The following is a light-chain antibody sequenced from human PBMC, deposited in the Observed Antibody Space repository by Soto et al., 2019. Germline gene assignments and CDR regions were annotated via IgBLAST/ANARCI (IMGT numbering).Light chain of an antibody. CDR1: NIGRKS. CDR3: QVWDKSSYHYV. J-gene: IGLJ1*01. CDR2: DDS. V-gene: IGLV3-21*02. Sequence: SYELTQPPSVSVAPGQTARITCGGNNIGRKSVHWYQQKPGQAPVLVVYDDSARPSGIPERFSGSNSGNTATLTISRVEVGDEADYYCQVWDKSSYHYVFGNGTKVTV.